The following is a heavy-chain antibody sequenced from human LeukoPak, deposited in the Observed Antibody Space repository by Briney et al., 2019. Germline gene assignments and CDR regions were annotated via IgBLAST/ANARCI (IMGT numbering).Heavy chain of an antibody. Sequence: ASVTVSCKASGYTFTSYDINWVRQATGQGLGWMGWMNPNSGNTGYAQKFQGRVTMTRDTSISTAYMELSSLRSEDTAVYYCAKRGDFWSGYYTDYYYYMDVWGKGTTVTVSS. CDR2: MNPNSGNT. J-gene: IGHJ6*03. CDR1: GYTFTSYD. D-gene: IGHD3-3*01. CDR3: AKRGDFWSGYYTDYYYYMDV. V-gene: IGHV1-8*02.